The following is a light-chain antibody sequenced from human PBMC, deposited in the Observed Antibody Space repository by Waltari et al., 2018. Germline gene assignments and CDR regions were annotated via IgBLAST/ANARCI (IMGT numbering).Light chain of an antibody. V-gene: IGKV3-20*01. Sequence: EVVLPQSPGTLSLSPGERATLSCRASQNIRDNYLAWYQQKPGQALRLLIYHASTRATGFPHTFSGSGSGTDFTLDIIRLEPEDSAMYYCQQYCCSPKTFGQGTKVEIK. CDR3: QQYCCSPKT. J-gene: IGKJ1*01. CDR1: QNIRDNY. CDR2: HAS.